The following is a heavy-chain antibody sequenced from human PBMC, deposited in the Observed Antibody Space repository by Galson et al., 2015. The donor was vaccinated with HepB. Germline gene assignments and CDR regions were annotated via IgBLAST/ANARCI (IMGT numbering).Heavy chain of an antibody. CDR1: GFTFSSYS. V-gene: IGHV3-48*01. J-gene: IGHJ1*01. D-gene: IGHD6-13*01. Sequence: SLRLSCAASGFTFSSYSMNWVRQAPGKGLEWVSYISSSSSTIYYADSVKGRFTISRDNAKNSLYLQMNSLRAEDTAVYYCARVEQQLGAEYFQHWGQGTLVTVSS. CDR3: ARVEQQLGAEYFQH. CDR2: ISSSSSTI.